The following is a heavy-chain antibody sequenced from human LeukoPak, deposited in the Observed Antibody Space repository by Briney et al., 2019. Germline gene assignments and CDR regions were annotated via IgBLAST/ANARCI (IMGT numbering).Heavy chain of an antibody. Sequence: SETLSLTCAVYGGSFSGYYWSWIRQPPGKGLEWIGEINHSGSTNYNPSLKSRVTISVDTSKNQFSLMLSSVTAADTAVYYCARGNEARLYYYGMDVWGQGTTVTVSS. J-gene: IGHJ6*02. CDR1: GGSFSGYY. D-gene: IGHD1-1*01. V-gene: IGHV4-34*01. CDR3: ARGNEARLYYYGMDV. CDR2: INHSGST.